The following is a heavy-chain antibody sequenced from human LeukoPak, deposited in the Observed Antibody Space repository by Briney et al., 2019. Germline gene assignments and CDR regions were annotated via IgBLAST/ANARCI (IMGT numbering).Heavy chain of an antibody. D-gene: IGHD3-22*01. Sequence: SETLSPTCTVSGGSLSSYYWSWIRQPPEKGLEFIGYIYYSGNTNYNPSLKSRVTISVDTSKNQFSLKLSSVTAADTAVYYCARIDTSGYNGYSFDYWGQGTLVTVSS. CDR1: GGSLSSYY. CDR3: ARIDTSGYNGYSFDY. J-gene: IGHJ4*02. CDR2: IYYSGNT. V-gene: IGHV4-59*12.